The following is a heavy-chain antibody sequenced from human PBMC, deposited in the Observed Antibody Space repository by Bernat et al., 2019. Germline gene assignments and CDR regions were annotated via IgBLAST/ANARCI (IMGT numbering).Heavy chain of an antibody. CDR2: INPSGGST. J-gene: IGHJ6*04. V-gene: IGHV1-46*01. Sequence: QVQLVQSGAEVKKPGASVKVSCKASGYTFTSYYMHWVRQAPGQGLEWMGIINPSGGSTSYAQKFQGRVTMTRDTSTSTVYMELSSLRSEDTAVYYCARAVRSGRQGYYGMDVWGKGTTVTVSS. CDR1: GYTFTSYY. CDR3: ARAVRSGRQGYYGMDV. D-gene: IGHD3-3*01.